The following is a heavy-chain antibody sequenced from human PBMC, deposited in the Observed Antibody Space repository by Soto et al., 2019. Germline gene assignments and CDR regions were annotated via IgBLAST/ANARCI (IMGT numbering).Heavy chain of an antibody. D-gene: IGHD2-15*01. V-gene: IGHV1-46*01. J-gene: IGHJ4*02. CDR1: GYTFTSYY. Sequence: QVQLVQSGAEVKKPGASVKVSCKASGYTFTSYYMHWVRQAPGQGLEWMGIINPSGGSTSYAQKFQGRVTMTRDTATSTVDMELSSRRSEDTAVYYWARAGYCSGGSCYQFDYWGQGTLVTVSS. CDR3: ARAGYCSGGSCYQFDY. CDR2: INPSGGST.